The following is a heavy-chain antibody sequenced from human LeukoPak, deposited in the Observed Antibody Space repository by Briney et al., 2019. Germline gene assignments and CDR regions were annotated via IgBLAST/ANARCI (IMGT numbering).Heavy chain of an antibody. CDR3: AGGRIAVADTDYYYGMDV. V-gene: IGHV3-20*04. D-gene: IGHD6-19*01. CDR1: GFIFDDYG. CDR2: INWNGGST. Sequence: GGSLRLSCAASGFIFDDYGMNWVRQAPGKGLEWVSGINWNGGSTGYADSVKGRFTISRDNGKSSLYLQMNSLRAEDTALYYCAGGRIAVADTDYYYGMDVWGQGTTVIVSS. J-gene: IGHJ6*02.